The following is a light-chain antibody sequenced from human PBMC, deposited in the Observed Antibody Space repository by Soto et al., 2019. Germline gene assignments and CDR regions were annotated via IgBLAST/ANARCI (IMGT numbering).Light chain of an antibody. V-gene: IGKV3-20*01. J-gene: IGKJ4*01. CDR3: QQYDSSPLT. Sequence: EIVLTQSPGTLSLSPGERATLSCRASQSVSSSFLAWYQQKPGQAPRLLIYGASSRATGIPDRFSGSGSGTDSTLTISRLEPEDVEVYYCQQYDSSPLTFGGGTKVEI. CDR1: QSVSSSF. CDR2: GAS.